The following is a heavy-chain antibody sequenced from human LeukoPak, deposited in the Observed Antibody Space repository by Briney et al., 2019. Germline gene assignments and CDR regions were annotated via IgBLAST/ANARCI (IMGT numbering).Heavy chain of an antibody. D-gene: IGHD3-10*01. CDR2: VSTSATTI. CDR3: ARDTELVRMDY. J-gene: IGHJ4*02. CDR1: GFTFSDYY. Sequence: RGSLRLSCAASGFTFSDYYMSWIRQAPGKGLEWVSYVSTSATTIYYAGSVKGRFTVSRDNAKNSLYLQMNSLRAEDTAVYYCARDTELVRMDYWGQGTLVTVSS. V-gene: IGHV3-11*01.